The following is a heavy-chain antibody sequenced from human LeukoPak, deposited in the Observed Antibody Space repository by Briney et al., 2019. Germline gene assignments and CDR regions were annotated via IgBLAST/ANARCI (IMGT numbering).Heavy chain of an antibody. D-gene: IGHD4-17*01. J-gene: IGHJ6*02. V-gene: IGHV5-10-1*01. Sequence: GESLKISRKGSGYSFTSYWISWVRQMPGKGLEWMGRIDPSDSYTNYSPSFQGHVTISADKSISTAYLQWSSLKASDTAMYYCATDGSTTVTPTGYYGMDVWGQGTTVTVSS. CDR3: ATDGSTTVTPTGYYGMDV. CDR1: GYSFTSYW. CDR2: IDPSDSYT.